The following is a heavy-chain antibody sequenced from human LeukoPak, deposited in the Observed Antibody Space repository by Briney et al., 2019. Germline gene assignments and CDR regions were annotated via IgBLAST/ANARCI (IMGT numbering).Heavy chain of an antibody. V-gene: IGHV4-59*08. D-gene: IGHD4-23*01. J-gene: IGHJ4*02. CDR3: AGLRSTVAWASFDY. Sequence: LETLSLTCIVSGSISSYYGTWIRQPPGKGLEWIGHSYFTGNPNYNPSLKSRVTISVDPPKNQFSLKLTSVTAADTAVYYCAGLRSTVAWASFDYWGQGILVTVSS. CDR1: GSISSYY. CDR2: SYFTGNP.